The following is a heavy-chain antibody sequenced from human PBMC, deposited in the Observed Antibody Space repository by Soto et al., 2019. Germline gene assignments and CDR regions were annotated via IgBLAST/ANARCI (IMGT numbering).Heavy chain of an antibody. CDR2: ISGSGGST. CDR1: EVKIGSHG. V-gene: IGHV3-23*01. J-gene: IGHJ4*02. CDR3: AKAHDY. Sequence: HPNTASEVKIGSHGMSWVRQAPGKGLEWVSAISGSGGSTYYADSVKGRFTISRDNSKNTLYLQMNSLRAEDTAVYYCAKAHDYRGQGTLVTVSS.